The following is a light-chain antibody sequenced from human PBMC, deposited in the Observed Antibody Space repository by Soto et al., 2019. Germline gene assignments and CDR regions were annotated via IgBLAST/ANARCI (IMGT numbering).Light chain of an antibody. J-gene: IGKJ1*01. CDR3: QKESGDHV. CDR1: QSISNR. V-gene: IGKV1-5*03. CDR2: RAS. Sequence: DIQMTQSPSTLSASVGDRVIITCRASQSISNRLAWYQQSQGQDPTLLIYRASSLESGVPSRFSGSGSGTEVTITISSLQPDDVAIYSCQKESGDHVFCQGTKGEI.